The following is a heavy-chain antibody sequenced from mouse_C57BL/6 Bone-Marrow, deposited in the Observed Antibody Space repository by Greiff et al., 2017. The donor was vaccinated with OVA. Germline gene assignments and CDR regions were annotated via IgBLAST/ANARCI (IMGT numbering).Heavy chain of an antibody. V-gene: IGHV14-4*01. D-gene: IGHD1-1*01. Sequence: EVKLQESGAELVRPGASVKLSCTASGFNIKDDYMHWVKQRPEQGLEWIGWIDPENGDTEYASKFQGKATITADTSSNTAYLQLSSLTSEDTAVYYCTSITTVVATNYYAMDYWGQGTSVTVSS. CDR3: TSITTVVATNYYAMDY. J-gene: IGHJ4*01. CDR1: GFNIKDDY. CDR2: IDPENGDT.